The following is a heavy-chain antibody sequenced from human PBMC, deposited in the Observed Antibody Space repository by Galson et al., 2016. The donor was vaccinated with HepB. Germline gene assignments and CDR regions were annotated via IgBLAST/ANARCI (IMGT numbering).Heavy chain of an antibody. CDR1: GVSVSSADFY. D-gene: IGHD2-2*01. CDR3: ARQVSTYYDFKY. V-gene: IGHV4-39*01. J-gene: IGHJ4*02. Sequence: EPLSLTCTVSGVSVSSADFYWGWIRQPPGKGLEWIGTLYYTGSAYYNPSLQSRVTMSLDTSKNQFSLRLNSVTAADTAVYYCARQVSTYYDFKYWGQGALVTVSS. CDR2: LYYTGSA.